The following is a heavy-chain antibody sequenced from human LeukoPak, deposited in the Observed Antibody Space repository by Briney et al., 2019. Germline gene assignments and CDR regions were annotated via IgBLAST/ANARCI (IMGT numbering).Heavy chain of an antibody. D-gene: IGHD4-4*01. J-gene: IGHJ6*02. CDR3: ARDQLQMSYYYYGMDL. CDR2: ISSSSSTI. CDR1: GFTFSSYS. Sequence: PGGSLRISCAASGFTFSSYSRTWVRQAPGKGLEWVSYISSSSSTIYYADSVKGRFTISRDNAKNSLYLQMNSLRDEDTAVYYCARDQLQMSYYYYGMDLWGQGTTVTVSS. V-gene: IGHV3-48*02.